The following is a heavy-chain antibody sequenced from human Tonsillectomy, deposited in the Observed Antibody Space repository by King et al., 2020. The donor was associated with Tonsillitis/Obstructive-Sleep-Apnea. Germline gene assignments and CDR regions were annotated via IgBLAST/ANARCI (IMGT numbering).Heavy chain of an antibody. CDR3: AKTYQCCTGCVCYIAAIKSFDF. J-gene: IGHJ4*02. D-gene: IGHD2-8*02. CDR2: ISAYNGNP. Sequence: VQLVESGAEVKKPGASVKVSCKASGYTFISYGISWVRQAPGQGLEWMGWISAYNGNPNYAQKLQGRVTMTPETSTSTAYMELRSLGSDDTAVYYCAKTYQCCTGCVCYIAAIKSFDFWGQGTLVTVSS. CDR1: GYTFISYG. V-gene: IGHV1-18*01.